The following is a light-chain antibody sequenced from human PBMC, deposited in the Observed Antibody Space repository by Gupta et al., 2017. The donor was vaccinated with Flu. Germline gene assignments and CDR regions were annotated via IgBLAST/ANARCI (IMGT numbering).Light chain of an antibody. J-gene: IGKJ2*01. Sequence: DIQMTQSTSSLSASVGDRVTITCRASQSISSYLNWYQQKPGKAPKLLIYAASSLQSGVPSRFSGSGSGTDFTLTISSLQPEDFATYYCQQSDSTPQTFGQGTKLESK. V-gene: IGKV1-39*01. CDR3: QQSDSTPQT. CDR2: AAS. CDR1: QSISSY.